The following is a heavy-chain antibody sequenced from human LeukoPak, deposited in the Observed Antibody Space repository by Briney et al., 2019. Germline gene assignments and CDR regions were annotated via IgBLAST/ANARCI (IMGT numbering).Heavy chain of an antibody. J-gene: IGHJ4*02. Sequence: SQTLSLTCTVSGGSISSGSYYWSWIRQPAGKGLEWIGRIYTSGSTNYNPSLKSRVTISVDTSKNQFSLKLTSVTAADTAVYYCARDRELGYWGQGTLVTVSS. D-gene: IGHD3-10*01. V-gene: IGHV4-61*02. CDR1: GGSISSGSYY. CDR3: ARDRELGY. CDR2: IYTSGST.